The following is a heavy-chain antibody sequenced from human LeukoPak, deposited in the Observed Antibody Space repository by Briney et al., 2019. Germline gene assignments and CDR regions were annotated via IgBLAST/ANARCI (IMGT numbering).Heavy chain of an antibody. CDR1: GYTCTSYY. D-gene: IGHD6-13*01. CDR3: ARDRGLRATAGTRIDF. Sequence: ASVKVSCKASGYTCTSYYMHWVRQAPGQGLEWMGIINPSGGSTSYAQKFQGRVTMTRDTSTSTVYMELRSLRSDDTALYYCARDRGLRATAGTRIDFWGQGTLVTVSS. CDR2: INPSGGST. J-gene: IGHJ4*02. V-gene: IGHV1-46*01.